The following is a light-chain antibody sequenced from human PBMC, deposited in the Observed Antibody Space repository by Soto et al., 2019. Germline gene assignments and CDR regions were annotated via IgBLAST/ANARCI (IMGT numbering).Light chain of an antibody. J-gene: IGLJ2*01. Sequence: QSALTQPASVSGSPGQSITISCTGTSSDVGGYNYVSWYQQHPGKAPKLMIYDVSNRPSGVSNRFSGSKSVNTASLTISGLQAEDEADYYCSSYTSSSTVVFGGVTKLTVL. CDR3: SSYTSSSTVV. CDR2: DVS. CDR1: SSDVGGYNY. V-gene: IGLV2-14*01.